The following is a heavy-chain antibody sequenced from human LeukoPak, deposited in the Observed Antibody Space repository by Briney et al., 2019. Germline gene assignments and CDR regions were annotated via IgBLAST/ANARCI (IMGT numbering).Heavy chain of an antibody. Sequence: GGSLRLSCAASGFTFSSYGMSWVRQAPGRGLEWVSAISGSGGSTYYADSVKGRFTTSRDNSKNTLYLQMNRLRAEDTAVYYCARSLRVRGVPDYMDVWGKGTTVIISS. CDR2: ISGSGGST. J-gene: IGHJ6*03. V-gene: IGHV3-23*01. CDR3: ARSLRVRGVPDYMDV. D-gene: IGHD3-10*01. CDR1: GFTFSSYG.